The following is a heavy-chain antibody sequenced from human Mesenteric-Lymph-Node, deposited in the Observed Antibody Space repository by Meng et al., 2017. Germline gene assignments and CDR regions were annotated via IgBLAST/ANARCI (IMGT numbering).Heavy chain of an antibody. D-gene: IGHD3-22*01. V-gene: IGHV4-39*07. CDR2: IYYSGST. J-gene: IGHJ4*02. CDR3: ARGNDSSGYYYPLGY. CDR1: GGSISSSSYY. Sequence: SETLSLTCTVSGGSISSSSYYWGWNRQPPGKGLEWIGSIYYSGSTYYNPSLKSRVTISVDTSKNQFSLKLSSVTAADTAVYYCARGNDSSGYYYPLGYWGQGTLVTVSS.